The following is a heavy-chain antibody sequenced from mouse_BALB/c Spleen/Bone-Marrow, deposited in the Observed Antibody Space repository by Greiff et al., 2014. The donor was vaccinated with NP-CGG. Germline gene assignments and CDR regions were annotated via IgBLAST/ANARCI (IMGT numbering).Heavy chain of an antibody. CDR2: INPGSGGT. Sequence: VKLQESGAELVRPGTSVKVSCKASGYAFTNYLIEWVKQRPGQGLEWIGMINPGSGGTNYNEKFKGKATLTADKSSSTAYMQRSSLTSDDSAVYFCARRDGSYFDYWGQGTTLTVSS. D-gene: IGHD3-3*01. J-gene: IGHJ2*01. V-gene: IGHV1-54*01. CDR3: ARRDGSYFDY. CDR1: GYAFTNYL.